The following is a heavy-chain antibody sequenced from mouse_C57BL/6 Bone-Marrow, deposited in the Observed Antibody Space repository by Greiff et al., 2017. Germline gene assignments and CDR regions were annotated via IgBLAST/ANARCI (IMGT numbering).Heavy chain of an antibody. CDR3: ARDLELFDY. J-gene: IGHJ2*01. Sequence: EVQVVESGGGLVKPGGSLKLSCAASGFTFSSYAMSWVSQTPEKRLEWVATISAGGSYTYYPDHVQGRFTISRDNAKNNLYLQMSNLKSEDTAMYYCARDLELFDYWGQGTTLTVSS. CDR1: GFTFSSYA. V-gene: IGHV5-4*01. D-gene: IGHD1-1*02. CDR2: ISAGGSYT.